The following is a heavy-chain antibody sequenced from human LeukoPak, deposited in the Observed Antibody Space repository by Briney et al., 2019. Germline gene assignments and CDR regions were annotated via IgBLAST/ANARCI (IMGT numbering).Heavy chain of an antibody. CDR3: ATSYDILTGFDY. CDR1: GYTFTSYA. Sequence: ASVKVSCKASGYTFTSYAMHWVRQAPGQRLEWMGWINAGNGNTKYSQKFQGRVTITRDTSAGTAYMELSSLRSEDTAVYYCATSYDILTGFDYWGQGTLVTVSS. D-gene: IGHD3-9*01. CDR2: INAGNGNT. J-gene: IGHJ4*02. V-gene: IGHV1-3*01.